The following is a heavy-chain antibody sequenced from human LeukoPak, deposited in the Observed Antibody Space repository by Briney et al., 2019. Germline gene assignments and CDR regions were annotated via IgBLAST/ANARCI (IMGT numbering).Heavy chain of an antibody. J-gene: IGHJ5*02. V-gene: IGHV3-30*02. Sequence: GGSLRLSCAASGFTFSSYGMHWVRQAPGKGLEWVAFIRYDGSNKYYADSVRGRFTISRDNSKNTLYLQMNSLRAEDMAVYYCARGKSITNYFDPWGQGTLVTVSS. CDR2: IRYDGSNK. CDR1: GFTFSSYG. D-gene: IGHD1-14*01. CDR3: ARGKSITNYFDP.